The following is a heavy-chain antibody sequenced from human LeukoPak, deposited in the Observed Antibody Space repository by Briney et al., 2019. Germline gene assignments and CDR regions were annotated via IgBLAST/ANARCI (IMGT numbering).Heavy chain of an antibody. Sequence: GGSLRLSCAASGFTFRSYAMTWVRQAPGKGLEWVSAISGSGGSTSYADSVKGRFTISRDNSKNTLYLQMNSLRAEDTAVYYCARSLGLMVYAFYYFDYWGQGTLVTVSS. V-gene: IGHV3-23*01. CDR3: ARSLGLMVYAFYYFDY. J-gene: IGHJ4*02. CDR2: ISGSGGST. CDR1: GFTFRSYA. D-gene: IGHD2-8*01.